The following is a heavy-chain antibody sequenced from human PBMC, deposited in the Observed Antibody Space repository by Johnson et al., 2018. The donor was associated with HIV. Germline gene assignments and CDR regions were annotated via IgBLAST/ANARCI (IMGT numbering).Heavy chain of an antibody. V-gene: IGHV3-15*01. J-gene: IGHJ3*02. CDR3: ATGFGPAFEM. CDR2: IKSKTAGGSE. D-gene: IGHD3-16*01. Sequence: VQLVESGGGVVQPGGSLRLSCIASGFTFSDYAMHWVRQAPGKGLEWVGRIKSKTAGGSEDYAAPVKDRFTIPRDDSKNTLYLQMNSLKTEDKAVYYCATGFGPAFEMWGRGTMVTVSS. CDR1: GFTFSDYA.